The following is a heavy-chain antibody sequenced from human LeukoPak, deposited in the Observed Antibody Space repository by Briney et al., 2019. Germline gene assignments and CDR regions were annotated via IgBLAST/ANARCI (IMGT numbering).Heavy chain of an antibody. V-gene: IGHV4-38-2*01. CDR2: IYHSGST. J-gene: IGHJ4*02. CDR1: GFSICNVYY. CDR3: ARRSSSWFPFDY. D-gene: IGHD6-13*01. Sequence: KASENLSLTSAVSGFSICNVYYWGRVPQPPREGLGWIGSIYHSGSTYYNPSLKSRVTISVDTSKNQFSLKLSSVTAADTAVYYCARRSSSWFPFDYWGQGTLVTVSS.